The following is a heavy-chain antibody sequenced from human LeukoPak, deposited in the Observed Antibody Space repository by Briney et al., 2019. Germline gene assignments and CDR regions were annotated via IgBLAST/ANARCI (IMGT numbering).Heavy chain of an antibody. V-gene: IGHV4-39*07. Sequence: PSETLPLTCTVSGGSISSSSYHWGWIRQPPGKGLEWIGEINHSGSTNYNPSLKSRVTISVDTSKNQFSLKLSSVTAADTAVYYCARGFHAYCGGDCYGAFDIWGQGTMVTVSS. CDR3: ARGFHAYCGGDCYGAFDI. J-gene: IGHJ3*02. D-gene: IGHD2-21*02. CDR2: INHSGST. CDR1: GGSISSSSYH.